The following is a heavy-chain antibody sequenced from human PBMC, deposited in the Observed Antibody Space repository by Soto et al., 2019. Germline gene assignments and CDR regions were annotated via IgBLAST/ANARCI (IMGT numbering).Heavy chain of an antibody. D-gene: IGHD3-22*01. CDR1: GASVGSGSFY. Sequence: PSETLSLTCTVSGASVGSGSFYWSWIRPPTGKGLEWIGYVFFSGSTNYNPSLKSRVTISIDTSKNQFTLKLISVTAADTAVYYCARFSTYYFDSSGSYTSDYWGQGTLVTVSS. CDR2: VFFSGST. CDR3: ARFSTYYFDSSGSYTSDY. J-gene: IGHJ4*02. V-gene: IGHV4-61*01.